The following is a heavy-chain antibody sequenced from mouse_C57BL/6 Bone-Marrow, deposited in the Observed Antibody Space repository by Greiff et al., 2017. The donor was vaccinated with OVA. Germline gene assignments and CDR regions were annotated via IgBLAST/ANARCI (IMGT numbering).Heavy chain of an antibody. CDR2: IHPNSGST. Sequence: VKLQQPGAELVKPGASVKLSCKASGYTFTSYWMHWVKQRPGQGLEWLGMIHPNSGSTNYNEKFKSKATLTVDKSSSTAYMQLSSLTSEDSAVYYCARWGTRGYFDVWGTGTTVTVSS. CDR1: GYTFTSYW. D-gene: IGHD3-3*01. J-gene: IGHJ1*03. V-gene: IGHV1-64*01. CDR3: ARWGTRGYFDV.